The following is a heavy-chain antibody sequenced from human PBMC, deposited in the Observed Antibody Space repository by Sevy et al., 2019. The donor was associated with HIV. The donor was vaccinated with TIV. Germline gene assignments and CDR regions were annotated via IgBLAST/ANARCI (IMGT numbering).Heavy chain of an antibody. CDR2: LSYDDSDE. J-gene: IGHJ4*02. Sequence: GGFLRLSCAASGFIFSTSPMHWVRQAPGKGLECVAILSYDDSDENYADSVKGRFTISRDNSKNTLYLQMNSLRTEVTAVYYCAKDDLGSIDYWGQGTLVTVSS. CDR3: AKDDLGSIDY. D-gene: IGHD3-10*01. CDR1: GFIFSTSP. V-gene: IGHV3-30-3*02.